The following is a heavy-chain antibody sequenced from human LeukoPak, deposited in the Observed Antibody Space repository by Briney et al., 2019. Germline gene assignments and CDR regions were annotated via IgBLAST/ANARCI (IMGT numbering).Heavy chain of an antibody. D-gene: IGHD3-16*01. CDR3: ASPHYDYVWGNSYGMDV. CDR2: INPNSGGT. Sequence: ASVKVSCKASGYTITGYYMHWVRQAPGQGLEWMGRINPNSGGTNSAQKFQGRITMTRDTSISTAYMELSRLRSDDTAVYYCASPHYDYVWGNSYGMDVWGQGTTVTVSS. CDR1: GYTITGYY. V-gene: IGHV1-2*06. J-gene: IGHJ6*02.